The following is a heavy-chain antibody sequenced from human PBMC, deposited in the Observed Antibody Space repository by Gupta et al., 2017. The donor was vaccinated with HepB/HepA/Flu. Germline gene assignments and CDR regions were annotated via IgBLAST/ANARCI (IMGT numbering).Heavy chain of an antibody. CDR2: SNRSGSIK. CDR1: GIPFGETY. Sequence: QVPLVESGGGLVQPGGSLKLSCAAPGIPFGETYISWIRHAPGRGREWSADSNRSGSIKNQADAVKGRFTIDRDNAKNTLFMQMDSKGGEDTAINYCARGRAGINTWGADTYYCDQWGQGTLVTVSS. D-gene: IGHD1-14*01. J-gene: IGHJ4*02. CDR3: ARGRAGINTWGADTYYCDQ. V-gene: IGHV3-11*04.